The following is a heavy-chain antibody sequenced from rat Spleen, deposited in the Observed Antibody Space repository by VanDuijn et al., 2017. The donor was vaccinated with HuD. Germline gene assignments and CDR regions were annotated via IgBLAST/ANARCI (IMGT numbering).Heavy chain of an antibody. D-gene: IGHD1-9*01. J-gene: IGHJ2*01. CDR3: TREGLRVYD. CDR1: GFSLTDYS. Sequence: EVQLKESGPGLVQPSQTLSLTCTVSGFSLTDYSVHWVRQPPGKGLEWMGIMWSGGGTAYISTLKSRLSISRDTSKSQVFLKMNSLQTEDSAIYYCTREGLRVYDWGQGVLVTVSS. CDR2: MWSGGGT. V-gene: IGHV2S63*01.